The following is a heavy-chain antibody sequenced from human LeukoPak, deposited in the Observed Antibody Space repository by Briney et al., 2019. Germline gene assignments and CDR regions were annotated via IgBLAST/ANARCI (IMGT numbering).Heavy chain of an antibody. D-gene: IGHD7-27*01. J-gene: IGHJ3*02. V-gene: IGHV1-2*02. CDR3: AGQTLLTGAHAFDI. CDR1: GYTFTGYY. Sequence: GASVKVSCKASGYTFTGYYMHWVRQAPGQVLEWMGWINPNSGGTNYAQKFQGRVTMTRDTSISTAYMELSRLRSDDTAVYYCAGQTLLTGAHAFDIWGQGTMVTVSS. CDR2: INPNSGGT.